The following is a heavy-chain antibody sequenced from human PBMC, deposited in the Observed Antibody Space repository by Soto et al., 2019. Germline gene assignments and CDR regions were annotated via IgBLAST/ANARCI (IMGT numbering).Heavy chain of an antibody. CDR2: IIPIFGTA. Sequence: QVQLVQSGAEVKKPGSSVKVSCKASGGTFSSYAISWVRQAPGQGLECMGWIIPIFGTANYERKFQGRVTITADESTSTAYMELGSLRSEDTAVYCCARGYGSSPPRRRYYYGMDVWGQGTTVTVSS. CDR1: GGTFSSYA. V-gene: IGHV1-69*12. D-gene: IGHD4-17*01. CDR3: ARGYGSSPPRRRYYYGMDV. J-gene: IGHJ6*02.